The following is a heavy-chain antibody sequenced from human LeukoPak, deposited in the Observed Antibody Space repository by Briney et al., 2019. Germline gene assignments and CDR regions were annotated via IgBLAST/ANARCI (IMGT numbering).Heavy chain of an antibody. D-gene: IGHD4-23*01. CDR2: IYYSGST. V-gene: IGHV4-39*07. CDR3: ARTTTVVTYDY. CDR1: GGSISSSSYY. Sequence: PSETLSLTCTVSGGSISSSSYYWGWIRQPPGKGLEWIGSIYYSGSTYYNPSLKSRVTISVDTSKNQFSLKLSSVTAADTAVYYCARTTTVVTYDYWGQGTLVTVSS. J-gene: IGHJ4*02.